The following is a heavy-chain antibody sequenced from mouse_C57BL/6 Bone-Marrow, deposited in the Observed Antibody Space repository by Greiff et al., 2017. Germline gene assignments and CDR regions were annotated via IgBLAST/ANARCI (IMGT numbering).Heavy chain of an antibody. CDR2: IYPRSGNT. J-gene: IGHJ2*01. D-gene: IGHD1-2*01. Sequence: VHLVESGAELARPGASVKLSCKASGYTFTSYGISWVKQRTGQGLEWIGEIYPRSGNTYYNEKFKGKATLTADKSSSTAYMELRSLTSEDSAVYFCATLLYYFDYWGQGTTLTVSS. V-gene: IGHV1-81*01. CDR1: GYTFTSYG. CDR3: ATLLYYFDY.